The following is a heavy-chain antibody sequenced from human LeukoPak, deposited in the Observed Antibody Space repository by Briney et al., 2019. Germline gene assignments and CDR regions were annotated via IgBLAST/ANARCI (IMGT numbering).Heavy chain of an antibody. CDR1: GFTFSDYY. Sequence: GGSLRLSCAASGFTFSDYYMSWIRQAPGKGLEWVSYISSSSSYTNYADSVKGRFTISRDNAKNSLYLQMNSLRAEDTAVYYRARGGYDFWSGYYGSPGRLWAQKYYFDYWGQGTLVTVSS. J-gene: IGHJ4*02. CDR2: ISSSSSYT. CDR3: ARGGYDFWSGYYGSPGRLWAQKYYFDY. D-gene: IGHD3-3*01. V-gene: IGHV3-11*06.